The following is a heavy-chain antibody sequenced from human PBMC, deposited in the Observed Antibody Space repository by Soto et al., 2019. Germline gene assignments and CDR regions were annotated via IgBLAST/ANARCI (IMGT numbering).Heavy chain of an antibody. J-gene: IGHJ6*02. CDR3: ARDHTYCTNGVCYTSYYGMDV. D-gene: IGHD2-8*01. CDR1: GYTFTSYY. V-gene: IGHV1-46*01. CDR2: INPSGGST. Sequence: ASVKVCGEASGYTFTSYYIHWVRQAPGQGLEWMGIINPSGGSTSYAQKFQGRVTMTRDTSTSTVYMELSSLRSEDTAVYYCARDHTYCTNGVCYTSYYGMDVWGQGTTVTVSS.